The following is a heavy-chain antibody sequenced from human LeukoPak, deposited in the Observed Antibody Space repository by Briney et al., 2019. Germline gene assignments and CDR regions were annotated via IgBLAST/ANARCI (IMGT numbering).Heavy chain of an antibody. D-gene: IGHD6-13*01. J-gene: IGHJ4*02. CDR1: GGCISSSSYY. CDR3: ARLGPAAGTSFDY. CDR2: IYYSGST. Sequence: SETLSLTCTVSGGCISSSSYYWGWIRQPPGKGLEWIGSIYYSGSTNYNPSLKSRVTISVDTSKNQFSLKLSSVTAADTAVYYCARLGPAAGTSFDYWGQGTLVTVSS. V-gene: IGHV4-39*07.